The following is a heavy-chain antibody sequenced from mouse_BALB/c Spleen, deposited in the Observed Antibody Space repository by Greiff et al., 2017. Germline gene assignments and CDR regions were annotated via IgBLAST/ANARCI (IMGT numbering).Heavy chain of an antibody. D-gene: IGHD1-1*01. J-gene: IGHJ4*01. V-gene: IGHV5-6-4*01. CDR1: GFTFSSYT. CDR3: TRDQGTVVATERGYYAMDY. CDR2: ISSGGSYT. Sequence: EVKLVESGGGLVKPGGSLKLSCAASGFTFSSYTMSWVRQTPEKRLEWVATISSGGSYTYYPDSVKGRFTISRDNAKNTLYLQMSSLKSEDTAMYYCTRDQGTVVATERGYYAMDYWGQGTSVTVSS.